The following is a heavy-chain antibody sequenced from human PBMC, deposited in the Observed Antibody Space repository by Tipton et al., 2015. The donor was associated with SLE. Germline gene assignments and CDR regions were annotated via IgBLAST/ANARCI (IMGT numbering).Heavy chain of an antibody. CDR3: ARDFRYCSGGSCSYYFDY. J-gene: IGHJ4*02. Sequence: TLSLTCTVSGGCISSYYWSWIRQPPGKGLEWIWYSYTSGSTNYNPSLKSRVTISVDTSKNQFSLKLSSVTAADTAVYYCARDFRYCSGGSCSYYFDYWGQGTLVTVSS. D-gene: IGHD2-15*01. CDR1: GGCISSYY. CDR2: SYTSGST. V-gene: IGHV4-4*08.